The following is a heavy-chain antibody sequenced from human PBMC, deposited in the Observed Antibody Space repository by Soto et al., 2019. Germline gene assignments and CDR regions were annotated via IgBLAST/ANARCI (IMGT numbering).Heavy chain of an antibody. D-gene: IGHD3-10*01. CDR3: ARGTRAPQYYFYFYGMDV. CDR1: GGSINSYY. J-gene: IGHJ6*02. Sequence: QVHLQESGPRLVKPSETLSLTCTVSGGSINSYYWSWIRQPPGKGLEWIGYISHSGTTSYNPSLKSRLTISLNTSKNQFSLKLRSVSAADTAIYYCARGTRAPQYYFYFYGMDVWGQGTTVTVSS. V-gene: IGHV4-59*01. CDR2: ISHSGTT.